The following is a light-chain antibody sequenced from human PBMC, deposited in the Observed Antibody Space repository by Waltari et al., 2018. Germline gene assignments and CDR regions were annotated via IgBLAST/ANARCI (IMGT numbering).Light chain of an antibody. CDR3: SSYTSTSTFV. CDR1: SHDIGDYKY. J-gene: IGLJ1*01. CDR2: DVV. V-gene: IGLV2-14*03. Sequence: QSALTQPASVSGSPGQSITISCTGTSHDIGDYKYVSWYQQHPGKVPKLMIYDVVGRPSGVSDRFSGSKSGNTASLTISGLQTEDEADYYCSSYTSTSTFVFGSGTKVTVL.